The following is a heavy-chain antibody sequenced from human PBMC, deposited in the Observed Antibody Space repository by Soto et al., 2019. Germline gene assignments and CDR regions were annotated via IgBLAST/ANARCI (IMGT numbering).Heavy chain of an antibody. CDR3: AKGSSGWYERFDY. V-gene: IGHV3-23*01. Sequence: EVQLLESGGGLVQPGGSLRLSCAASGFTLSSDAMSWVRQAPGKGLELVSAISGSGGSTYYADSVKGRFTISRDNSTNTLYLQMNSLRAEDTAVYYCAKGSSGWYERFDYWGQGALVTVSS. D-gene: IGHD6-19*01. CDR1: GFTLSSDA. CDR2: ISGSGGST. J-gene: IGHJ4*02.